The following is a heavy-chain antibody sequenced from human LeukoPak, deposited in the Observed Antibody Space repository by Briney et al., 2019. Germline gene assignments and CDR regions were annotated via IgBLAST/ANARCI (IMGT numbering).Heavy chain of an antibody. J-gene: IGHJ4*02. V-gene: IGHV3-74*01. CDR2: INSDGSST. CDR3: ARYSGSYSD. CDR1: GFTVSSNY. Sequence: AGGSLRLSCAASGFTVSSNYMSWVRQAPGKGLVWVSRINSDGSSTSYADSVKGRFTISRDNAKNTLYLQMNSLRAEDTAVYYCARYSGSYSDWGQGTLVTVSS. D-gene: IGHD1-26*01.